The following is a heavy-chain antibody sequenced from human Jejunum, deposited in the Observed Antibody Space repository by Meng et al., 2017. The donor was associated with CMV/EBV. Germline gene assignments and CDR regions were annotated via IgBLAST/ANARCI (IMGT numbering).Heavy chain of an antibody. CDR1: YTFTGYY. CDR3: ARDLYGSIAAAGSLDY. CDR2: INPNSGGT. Sequence: YTFTGYYMQWVRQAPGQGLEWMGWINPNSGGTNYAQKFQGRVTMTRDTSISTAYMELSRLRSDDTAVYYCARDLYGSIAAAGSLDYWGQGTLVTVSS. J-gene: IGHJ4*02. D-gene: IGHD6-13*01. V-gene: IGHV1-2*02.